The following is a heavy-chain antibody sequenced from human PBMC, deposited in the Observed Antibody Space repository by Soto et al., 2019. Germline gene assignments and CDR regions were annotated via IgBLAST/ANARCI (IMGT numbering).Heavy chain of an antibody. Sequence: PGGSLQISCKGSGYSFTSYWISWVRQMPGKGLEWMGRIDPSDSYTNYSPSFQGHVTISADKSISTAYLQWRSLKASDTAMYYCARDIAAAATPYYYYGMDVWGKGTTVTVSS. V-gene: IGHV5-10-1*01. CDR2: IDPSDSYT. J-gene: IGHJ6*04. D-gene: IGHD6-13*01. CDR1: GYSFTSYW. CDR3: ARDIAAAATPYYYYGMDV.